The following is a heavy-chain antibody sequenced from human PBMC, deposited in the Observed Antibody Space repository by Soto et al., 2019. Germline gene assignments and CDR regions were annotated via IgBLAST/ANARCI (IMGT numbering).Heavy chain of an antibody. V-gene: IGHV1-69*04. CDR3: ARDKVLMVYAIHKYYYYGMDV. D-gene: IGHD2-8*01. Sequence: SVKVSCKASGGTFSSYTISWVRQAPGQGLEWMGRIIPILGIANYAQKFQGRVTITADKSTSTAYMELRSLRSDDTAVYYCARDKVLMVYAIHKYYYYGMDVWGQGTTVTVSS. CDR1: GGTFSSYT. J-gene: IGHJ6*02. CDR2: IIPILGIA.